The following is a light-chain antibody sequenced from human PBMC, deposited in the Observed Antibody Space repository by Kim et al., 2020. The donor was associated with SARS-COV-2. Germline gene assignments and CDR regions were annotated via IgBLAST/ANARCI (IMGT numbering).Light chain of an antibody. CDR2: GAS. CDR1: QDIRND. J-gene: IGKJ5*01. CDR3: LQHSTYPIT. V-gene: IGKV1-17*01. Sequence: DIQMTQSPSSLSASVGDRVTITCRASQDIRNDLGWYQQNPGRAPKRLIYGASSLQSGVPSRFSGSGSVTEFTLTISSVQPEDFATYFCLQHSTYPITFGQGTRLEIK.